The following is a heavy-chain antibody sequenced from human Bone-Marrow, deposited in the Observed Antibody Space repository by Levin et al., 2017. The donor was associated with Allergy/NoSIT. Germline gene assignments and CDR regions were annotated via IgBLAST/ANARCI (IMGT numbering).Heavy chain of an antibody. CDR2: IKQDGSEI. D-gene: IGHD5-18*01. J-gene: IGHJ4*02. V-gene: IGHV3-7*04. CDR1: GFTFSSYW. CDR3: ARTAMVFDY. Sequence: GGSLILSCAASGFTFSSYWMSWVRQAPGKGLEWVANIKQDGSEIYHVDSVKGRFTISRDNAKNSLYLQMNSLRVEDTAVYYCARTAMVFDYWGQGTLVTVSS.